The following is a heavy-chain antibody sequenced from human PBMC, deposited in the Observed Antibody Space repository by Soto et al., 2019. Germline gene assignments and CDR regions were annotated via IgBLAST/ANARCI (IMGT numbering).Heavy chain of an antibody. J-gene: IGHJ6*02. D-gene: IGHD1-1*01. CDR2: IFYSGTT. Sequence: TSETLSLICTVSGDSISSADYYWSWIRQTPGKGLEWIGHIFYSGTTYYNPSLKSRLTISVDTSKNHFSLRLTSVTAADTAVYYCARDLWVEPELYYYGMDVWGQGTTVTVSS. CDR3: ARDLWVEPELYYYGMDV. V-gene: IGHV4-30-4*01. CDR1: GDSISSADYY.